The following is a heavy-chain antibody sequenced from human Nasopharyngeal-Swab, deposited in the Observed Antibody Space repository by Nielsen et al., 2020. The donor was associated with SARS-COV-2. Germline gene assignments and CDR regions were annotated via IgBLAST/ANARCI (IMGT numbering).Heavy chain of an antibody. Sequence: GESLKISCAASGFAYNTYAMNWVLHAPGKGLKWVSVISGSGDTTYYADSVKGRFTISRDNSKNTLYLQMNSLTAEDTAVYFCAKGRNRILVTGTLFDYWGQGTLVTVSS. CDR2: ISGSGDTT. D-gene: IGHD6-19*01. CDR1: GFAYNTYA. J-gene: IGHJ4*02. V-gene: IGHV3-23*01. CDR3: AKGRNRILVTGTLFDY.